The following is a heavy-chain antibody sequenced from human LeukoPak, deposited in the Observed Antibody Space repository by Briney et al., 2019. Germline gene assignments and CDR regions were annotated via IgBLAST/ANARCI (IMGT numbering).Heavy chain of an antibody. V-gene: IGHV3-21*06. J-gene: IGHJ4*02. CDR3: ARAAGELLPFDYFDY. CDR1: GFTFGRYS. D-gene: IGHD3-10*01. Sequence: GGSLRLSCAASGFTFGRYSMNWVRQAPGKGLEWVSSITSSSSYIYYADSVKGRFTISRDNVKNSLNLQMHSLRAEDTAVYYCARAAGELLPFDYFDYWGQGTLVTVSS. CDR2: ITSSSSYI.